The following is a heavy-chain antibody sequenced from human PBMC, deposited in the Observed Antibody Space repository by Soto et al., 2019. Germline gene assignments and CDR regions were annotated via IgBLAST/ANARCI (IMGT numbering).Heavy chain of an antibody. CDR2: IKSDGTLT. J-gene: IGHJ4*02. V-gene: IGHV3-74*03. CDR3: ARDEGVPMVRGFDR. CDR1: GFTFSDYW. D-gene: IGHD3-10*01. Sequence: PXESLSLACVASGFTFSDYWMHWVRQVPGKGLVWVSSIKSDGTLTPYADFAKGRFTISRDNAKNTLYLQMNSLSADDTAVYYCARDEGVPMVRGFDRWGQRIQVTVSS.